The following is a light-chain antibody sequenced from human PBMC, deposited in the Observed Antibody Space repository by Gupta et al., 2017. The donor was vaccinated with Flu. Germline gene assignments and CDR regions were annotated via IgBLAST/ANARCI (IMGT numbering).Light chain of an antibody. CDR1: QSVSSN. V-gene: IGKV3-15*01. J-gene: IGKJ1*01. Sequence: EIVMTQSPATLSVSPGERATLSCSASQSVSSNLAWYQQKPGQAPRLLIYGASTRATGIPARFSGSGSGTEFTLTISILHSEDFAVYYCQQDNNCRYRFGQGTKVEIK. CDR2: GAS. CDR3: QQDNNCRYR.